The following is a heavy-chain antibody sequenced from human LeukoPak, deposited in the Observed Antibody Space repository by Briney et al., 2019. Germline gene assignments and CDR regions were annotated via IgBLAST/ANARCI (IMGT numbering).Heavy chain of an antibody. V-gene: IGHV4-59*01. J-gene: IGHJ4*02. CDR2: IYYSGST. D-gene: IGHD3-16*02. CDR3: ARVRITFGGVIPYFDY. Sequence: PSETLSLTCTVSGGSISSYYWSWIRQPPVKGLEWIGYIYYSGSTNYNPSLKSRVTISVDTSKNQFSLKLSSVTAADTAVYYCARVRITFGGVIPYFDYWGQGTLVTVSS. CDR1: GGSISSYY.